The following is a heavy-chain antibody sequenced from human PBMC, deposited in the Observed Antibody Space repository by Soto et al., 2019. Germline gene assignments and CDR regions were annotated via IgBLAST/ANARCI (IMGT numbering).Heavy chain of an antibody. CDR2: ISGSGGST. Sequence: GGSLRLSCAASGFTFRSYAMSWVRQAPGKGLEWVSAISGSGGSTYYADSVKGRFTISRDNSKNTLYLQMNSLRAVDTAVYYCAKVGWALLGLYWGQGTLVTVSS. V-gene: IGHV3-23*01. CDR1: GFTFRSYA. CDR3: AKVGWALLGLY. D-gene: IGHD1-26*01. J-gene: IGHJ4*02.